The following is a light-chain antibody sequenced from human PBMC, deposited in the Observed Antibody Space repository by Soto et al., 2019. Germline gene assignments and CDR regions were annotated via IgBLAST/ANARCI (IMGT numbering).Light chain of an antibody. V-gene: IGKV1-39*01. J-gene: IGKJ1*01. CDR3: QQSYTNSWT. CDR2: TAS. CDR1: QSINSY. Sequence: DIQMTQSPSSLSASVGDRVTIACRASQSINSYLNWYQHKPGKAPKLLIYTASSLQSGVPSRFSGSGSGTDFTLTISSLQPEDFATYYCQQSYTNSWTFGQGTKVEIK.